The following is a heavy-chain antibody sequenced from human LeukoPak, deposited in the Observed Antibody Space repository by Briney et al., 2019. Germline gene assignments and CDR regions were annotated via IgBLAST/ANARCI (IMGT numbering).Heavy chain of an antibody. CDR1: GFTFSSYE. CDR3: ARVVRYYYGSGIDY. Sequence: PGGSLRLSCAASGFTFSSYEMNWVRQAPGKGLEWVSYISSSGSTIYYADSVKGRFTISRDNAKNSLYLQMNSLRAEDTAVYYCARVVRYYYGSGIDYWGQGTLVTVSS. J-gene: IGHJ4*02. CDR2: ISSSGSTI. D-gene: IGHD3-10*01. V-gene: IGHV3-48*03.